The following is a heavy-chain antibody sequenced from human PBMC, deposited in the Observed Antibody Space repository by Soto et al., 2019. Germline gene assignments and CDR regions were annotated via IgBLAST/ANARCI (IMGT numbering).Heavy chain of an antibody. V-gene: IGHV3-21*04. CDR2: ISSSSGYI. CDR3: ARVPLKYVVVTAIRIGWLAP. J-gene: IGHJ5*02. Sequence: GGSLRLSCAASGFTFSSYSMNWVRQAPGKGLEWVSAISSSSGYIYYADSVKGRFTISRDNAKNTLYLQMNSLRAEDTAVYYCARVPLKYVVVTAIRIGWLAPPAQGTLVTVSS. CDR1: GFTFSSYS. D-gene: IGHD2-21*02.